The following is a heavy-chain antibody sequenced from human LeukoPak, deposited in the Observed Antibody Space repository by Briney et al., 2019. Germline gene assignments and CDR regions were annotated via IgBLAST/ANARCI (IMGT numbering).Heavy chain of an antibody. J-gene: IGHJ2*01. V-gene: IGHV4-39*01. CDR2: LSYSGST. CDR3: ARPSKSGGYNYWYFDL. CDR1: GGYISSSSYY. Sequence: SETLSLTCTVSGGYISSSSYYWGWIRQPPGKGLEWIGSLSYSGSTYYNPSLKSRVTLSVDTSNNQFSLKLNSVIAADTAVYYCARPSKSGGYNYWYFDLWGRGILVTVSS. D-gene: IGHD5-24*01.